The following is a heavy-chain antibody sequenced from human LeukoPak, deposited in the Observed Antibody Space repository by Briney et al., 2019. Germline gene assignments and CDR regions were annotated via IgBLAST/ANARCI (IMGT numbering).Heavy chain of an antibody. Sequence: GRSLRLSCAASGFTFSTYTLSWVRQAPGKGLEWVSSVSSRSSYIYYADSVKGRFTISRDNAKNSLYLQMNSLRVEDTAVYYCAAGLVTPYWGQGTLVTVSS. V-gene: IGHV3-21*01. CDR1: GFTFSTYT. D-gene: IGHD3/OR15-3a*01. CDR2: VSSRSSYI. CDR3: AAGLVTPY. J-gene: IGHJ4*02.